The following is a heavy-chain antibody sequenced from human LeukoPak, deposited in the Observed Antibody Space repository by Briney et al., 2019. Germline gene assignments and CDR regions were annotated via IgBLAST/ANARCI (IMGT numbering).Heavy chain of an antibody. CDR2: IYSSGST. J-gene: IGHJ6*03. D-gene: IGHD2-8*02. CDR3: ARGGGVKYYYYYMDV. V-gene: IGHV4-59*01. Sequence: SETLSLTCTVSGGSISSNYWSWIRQPPGKGLEWIGYIYSSGSTNYNPSLKSRVTISVDTSKNQFSLKLSSVTAADTAVYYCARGGGVKYYYYYMDVWGKGTTVTISS. CDR1: GGSISSNY.